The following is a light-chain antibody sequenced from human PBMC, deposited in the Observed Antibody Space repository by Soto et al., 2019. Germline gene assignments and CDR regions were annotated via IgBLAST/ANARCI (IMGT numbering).Light chain of an antibody. V-gene: IGKV1-39*01. Sequence: DIQMTQSPSSLSASVGDRVTITCRASQSISSYLNWYQQKPWKAPKLLIYAASSLQSGVPSRFSGSGSGTDFTLTISSLQPEDFATYYCQQSYSTPRVTFGPGTKVEIK. J-gene: IGKJ3*01. CDR1: QSISSY. CDR2: AAS. CDR3: QQSYSTPRVT.